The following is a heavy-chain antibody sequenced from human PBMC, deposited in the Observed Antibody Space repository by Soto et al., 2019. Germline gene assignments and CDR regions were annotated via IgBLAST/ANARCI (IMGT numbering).Heavy chain of an antibody. CDR3: AKPDFSGSYRPFDY. CDR2: ISYDGSNK. CDR1: GFTFSSYG. D-gene: IGHD1-26*01. V-gene: IGHV3-30*18. Sequence: HPGGSLRLSCAASGFTFSSYGMHWVRQAPGKGLEWVAVISYDGSNKYYADSVKGRFTISRDNSKNTLYLQMNSLRAEDTAVYYCAKPDFSGSYRPFDYWGQGTLVTVSS. J-gene: IGHJ4*02.